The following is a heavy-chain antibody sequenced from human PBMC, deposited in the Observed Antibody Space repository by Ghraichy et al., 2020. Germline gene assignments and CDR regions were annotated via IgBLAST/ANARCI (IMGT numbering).Heavy chain of an antibody. CDR3: ARPILPGGINGMDV. D-gene: IGHD2-21*01. Sequence: SETLSLTCTVSGGSISSSSYYWGWIRQPPGKGLEWIGSIYYSGSTYYNPSLKSRVTISVDTSKNQFSLKLSSVTAADTAVYYCARPILPGGINGMDVWGQGTTVTVSS. V-gene: IGHV4-39*01. J-gene: IGHJ6*02. CDR1: GGSISSSSYY. CDR2: IYYSGST.